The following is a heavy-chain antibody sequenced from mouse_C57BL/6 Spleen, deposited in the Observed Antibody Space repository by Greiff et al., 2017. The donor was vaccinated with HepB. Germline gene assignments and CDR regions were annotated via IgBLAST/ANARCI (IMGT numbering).Heavy chain of an antibody. J-gene: IGHJ2*01. CDR2: IDPEDGDT. CDR3: TPFITTVVGDY. CDR1: GFNIKDYY. V-gene: IGHV14-1*01. D-gene: IGHD1-1*01. Sequence: EVKLMESGAELVRPGASVKLSCTASGFNIKDYYMHWVKQRPEQGLEWIGRIDPEDGDTEYAPKFQGKATMTADTSSNTAYLQLSSLTSEDTAVYYCTPFITTVVGDYWGQGTTLTVSS.